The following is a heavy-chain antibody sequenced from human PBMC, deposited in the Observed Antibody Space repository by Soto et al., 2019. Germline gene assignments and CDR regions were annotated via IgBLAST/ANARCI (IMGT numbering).Heavy chain of an antibody. D-gene: IGHD6-13*01. CDR1: GFTFSSYG. J-gene: IGHJ4*02. Sequence: GGSLRLSCAASGFTFSSYGMSWVRQAPGKGLEWVSSINIVSSYIYYADSVKGRFTISRDNADNSLYLQLNSLRAEDTALYYCARGRGAAGTAYYFDYWGQGALVTVSS. V-gene: IGHV3-21*01. CDR2: INIVSSYI. CDR3: ARGRGAAGTAYYFDY.